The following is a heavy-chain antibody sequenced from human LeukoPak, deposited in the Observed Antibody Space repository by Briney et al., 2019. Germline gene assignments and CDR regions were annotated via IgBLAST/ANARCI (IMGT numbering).Heavy chain of an antibody. CDR3: AKNYYDSSGLGDDAFDI. D-gene: IGHD3-22*01. Sequence: PGGSLRLSCAASGFTFSSYCMNWVRQAPGKGLEWVSYISSSSSTIYYADSVKGRFTISRDNAKNSLYLQMNSLRAEDTAVYYCAKNYYDSSGLGDDAFDIWGQGTMVTVSS. J-gene: IGHJ3*02. CDR2: ISSSSSTI. CDR1: GFTFSSYC. V-gene: IGHV3-48*01.